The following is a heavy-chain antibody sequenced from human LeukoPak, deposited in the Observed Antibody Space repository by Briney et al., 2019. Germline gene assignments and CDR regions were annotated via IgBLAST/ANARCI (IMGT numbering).Heavy chain of an antibody. CDR2: IYYSGST. CDR3: ARVSGYDWESFYDY. D-gene: IGHD5-12*01. J-gene: IGHJ4*02. V-gene: IGHV4-59*01. CDR1: GGSINSYY. Sequence: SETLSLTCTVSGGSINSYYWNWIRQPPGKGLEWIGYIYYSGSTNYNPSLKSRVTISVDTSRNQFSLKLSSVTAADTAMYYCARVSGYDWESFYDYWGQGTLVTVSS.